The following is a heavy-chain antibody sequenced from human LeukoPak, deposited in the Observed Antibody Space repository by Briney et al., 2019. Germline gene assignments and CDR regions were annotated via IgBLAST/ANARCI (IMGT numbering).Heavy chain of an antibody. CDR2: IYYTGST. CDR3: AREGTTVTHFDY. CDR1: GDSIRSSY. V-gene: IGHV4-59*01. D-gene: IGHD4-17*01. J-gene: IGHJ4*02. Sequence: SETLSLTCTVSGDSIRSSYWSWIRQPPGKGLEWIGYIYYTGSTNSNPSLKSRVTISVDTSKNQFSLKLSSVTAADTAVYYCAREGTTVTHFDYWGQGTLVTVSS.